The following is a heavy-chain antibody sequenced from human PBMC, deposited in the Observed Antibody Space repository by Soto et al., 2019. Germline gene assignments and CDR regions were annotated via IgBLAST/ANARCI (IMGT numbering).Heavy chain of an antibody. J-gene: IGHJ4*02. CDR3: ARDRSIAARTGGFDY. Sequence: ETLSLTFAVYVGSFSVYYWSWIRQPPGKGLEWIGEINHSGSTNYNPSLKSRVTISVDTSKNQFSLKLSSVTAADTAVYYCARDRSIAARTGGFDYWGQGTLVTVSS. V-gene: IGHV4-34*01. CDR2: INHSGST. D-gene: IGHD6-6*01. CDR1: VGSFSVYY.